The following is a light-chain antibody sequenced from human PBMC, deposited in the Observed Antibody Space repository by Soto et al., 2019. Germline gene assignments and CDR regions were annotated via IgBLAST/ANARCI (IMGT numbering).Light chain of an antibody. CDR3: CSYAGSSTYVI. Sequence: QSVLTQPASVSGAPGQSITISCTGTSSDFGSYNLVSWYQQHPGKAPKLMIYEGSKWPSGVSNRFSGSKSGNTASLTISGLQAEDEADYYCCSYAGSSTYVIFGGGTKVTVL. CDR1: SSDFGSYNL. J-gene: IGLJ2*01. V-gene: IGLV2-23*01. CDR2: EGS.